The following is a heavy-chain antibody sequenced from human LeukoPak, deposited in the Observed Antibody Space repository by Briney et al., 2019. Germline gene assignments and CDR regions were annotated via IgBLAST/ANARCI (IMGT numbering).Heavy chain of an antibody. CDR2: IDPSDSYN. D-gene: IGHD1-1*01. CDR3: AARWNDDLDFDY. CDR1: GSSITCYW. J-gene: IGHJ4*02. Sequence: GALLNISCKASGSSITCYWICCVRQMPGKRQELMGRIDPSDSYNNYSPYFQGHVTISADKSISTAYLQWGSLKASDAAMYYCAARWNDDLDFDYWGQGTLVTVSS. V-gene: IGHV5-10-1*01.